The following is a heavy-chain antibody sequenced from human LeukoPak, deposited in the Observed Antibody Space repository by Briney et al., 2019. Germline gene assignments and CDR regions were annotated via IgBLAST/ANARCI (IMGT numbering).Heavy chain of an antibody. CDR3: ARAHGYNYAYGADY. Sequence: ASVKVSCKASGYTFTGYYMHWVRQAPGQGLEWMGWINPNSGGTNYAQKFQGRVTMTRDTSISTAYMELSRLRSDDTAVYYCARAHGYNYAYGADYWGQGTLVTVSS. J-gene: IGHJ4*02. CDR1: GYTFTGYY. CDR2: INPNSGGT. D-gene: IGHD5-18*01. V-gene: IGHV1-2*02.